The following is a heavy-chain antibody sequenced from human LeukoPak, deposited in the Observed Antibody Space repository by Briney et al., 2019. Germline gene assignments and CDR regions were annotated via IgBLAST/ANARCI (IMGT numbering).Heavy chain of an antibody. Sequence: QPGGSLRLSCAASGFTFSSYGMHWVRQAPGKGLEWVAVIWYDGSNKYYADSVKGRFTISRDNSKNTLYLQMNSLRAEDTAVYYCAREELQTHYYYYGMDVWGQGTTVTVSS. CDR2: IWYDGSNK. V-gene: IGHV3-33*08. D-gene: IGHD1-26*01. J-gene: IGHJ6*02. CDR3: AREELQTHYYYYGMDV. CDR1: GFTFSSYG.